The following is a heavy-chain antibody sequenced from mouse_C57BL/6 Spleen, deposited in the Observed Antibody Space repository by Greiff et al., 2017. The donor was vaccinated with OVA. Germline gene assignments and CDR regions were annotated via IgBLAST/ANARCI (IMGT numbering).Heavy chain of an antibody. D-gene: IGHD1-1*01. CDR1: GYAFSSSW. J-gene: IGHJ2*01. CDR3: ARPGGSSHFDY. Sequence: VQLQQSGPELVKPGASVKISCKASGYAFSSSWMNWVKQRPGKGLEWIGRIYPGDGDTNYNGKFKGKATLTADKSSSTAYMQLSSLTSEDSAVYFCARPGGSSHFDYWGQGTTLTVSS. V-gene: IGHV1-82*01. CDR2: IYPGDGDT.